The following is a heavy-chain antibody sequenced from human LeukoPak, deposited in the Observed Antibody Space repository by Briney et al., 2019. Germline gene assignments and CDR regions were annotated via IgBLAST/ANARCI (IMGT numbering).Heavy chain of an antibody. J-gene: IGHJ2*01. CDR2: INHSGST. CDR3: ARSHSPRVTIHLGSCDL. CDR1: GGSFSGYY. V-gene: IGHV4-34*01. D-gene: IGHD2-21*02. Sequence: PSETLSLTCAVYGGSFSGYYWSWIRQPPGKGLEWIGEINHSGSTNYNPSLKSRVTISVDTSKNQFSLKLSSVTAADPAVYYCARSHSPRVTIHLGSCDLGGGGTLVTVPS.